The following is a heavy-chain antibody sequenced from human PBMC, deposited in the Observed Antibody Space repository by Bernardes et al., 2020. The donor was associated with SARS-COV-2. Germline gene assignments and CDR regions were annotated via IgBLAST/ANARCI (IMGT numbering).Heavy chain of an antibody. V-gene: IGHV3-33*08. D-gene: IGHD3-16*01. CDR3: ARDRRGWGAYYFDY. CDR2: IWYDGSNK. J-gene: IGHJ4*02. CDR1: GFTFSSYG. Sequence: GGSLRLSCAASGFTFSSYGMHWVRQAPGKGLEWVAVIWYDGSNKYYADSVKGRFTISRDNSKNTLYLQMNSLRAEDTAVYYCARDRRGWGAYYFDYWGQGTLVTVSS.